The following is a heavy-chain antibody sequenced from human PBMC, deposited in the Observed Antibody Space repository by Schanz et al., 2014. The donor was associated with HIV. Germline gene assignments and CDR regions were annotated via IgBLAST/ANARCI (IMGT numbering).Heavy chain of an antibody. Sequence: QVQLVQSGAEVKKPGSSVKVSCKASGGTFMTYAISWVRQAPGQGLEWMGGIIPVFGTTNYAQKFQGRVTIIADESMSSAYMELSSLRSEDTAVYYCARGECDFWSGYCPHFHYFDLDVWGPGTSVTVSS. V-gene: IGHV1-69*01. J-gene: IGHJ6*02. D-gene: IGHD3-3*01. CDR2: IIPVFGTT. CDR3: ARGECDFWSGYCPHFHYFDLDV. CDR1: GGTFMTYA.